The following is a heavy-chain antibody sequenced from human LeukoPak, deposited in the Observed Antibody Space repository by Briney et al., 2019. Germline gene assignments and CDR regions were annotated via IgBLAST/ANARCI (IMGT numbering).Heavy chain of an antibody. CDR3: ASISYGSGSIDY. Sequence: SETLSLTCTVSGGSISSYYWSWLRQPPGKGLEWIGYIHYSGSTKYNPSLKSRVTISVDTSKNQFSLKLSSVTAADTAVYYCASISYGSGSIDYWGQGTLVTVSS. J-gene: IGHJ4*02. CDR1: GGSISSYY. V-gene: IGHV4-59*01. D-gene: IGHD3-10*01. CDR2: IHYSGST.